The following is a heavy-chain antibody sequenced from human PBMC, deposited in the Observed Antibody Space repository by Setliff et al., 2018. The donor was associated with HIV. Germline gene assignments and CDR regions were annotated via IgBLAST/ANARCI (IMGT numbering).Heavy chain of an antibody. V-gene: IGHV3-48*01. J-gene: IGHJ3*01. D-gene: IGHD2-21*01. Sequence: GGSLRLSCAASGFNFSMYSMNWVRQAPGKGLEWVSYISSSSSTKYYADSVKGRFTISRDNAKNSLYLHMNTLRADDTAVYFCARGRDKDSPWAFDVWGQGTVVTVSS. CDR2: ISSSSSTK. CDR3: ARGRDKDSPWAFDV. CDR1: GFNFSMYS.